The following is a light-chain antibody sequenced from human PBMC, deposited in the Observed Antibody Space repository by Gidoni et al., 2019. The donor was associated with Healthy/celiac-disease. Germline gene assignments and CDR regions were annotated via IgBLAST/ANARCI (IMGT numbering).Light chain of an antibody. CDR1: QSVSSN. Sequence: EIVMTQSPATLSVSPGERAPLSCRASQSVSSNLAWYQQKPGQAPRLLIYGASTRATGIPARFSGSRSGPEFTLTISSLQSEDFAVYYCQQYNNWPPWTFGQGTKVEIK. J-gene: IGKJ1*01. CDR2: GAS. CDR3: QQYNNWPPWT. V-gene: IGKV3-15*01.